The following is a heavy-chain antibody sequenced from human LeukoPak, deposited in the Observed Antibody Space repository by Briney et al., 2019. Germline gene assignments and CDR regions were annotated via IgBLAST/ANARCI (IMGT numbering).Heavy chain of an antibody. V-gene: IGHV4-59*01. J-gene: IGHJ6*03. CDR1: GGSISSYY. D-gene: IGHD3-10*01. Sequence: SETLSLTCPVSGGSISSYYWSWIRQPPGKGLEWIGYIYYSGSTNYNPSLKSRVTISVDTSKNQFSLKLSSVTAADTAVYYCARERITMVRGVITKDTEYYNYYYMDVWGKGTTVTISS. CDR3: ARERITMVRGVITKDTEYYNYYYMDV. CDR2: IYYSGST.